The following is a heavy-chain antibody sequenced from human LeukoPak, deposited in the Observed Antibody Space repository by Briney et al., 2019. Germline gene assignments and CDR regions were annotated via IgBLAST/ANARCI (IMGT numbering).Heavy chain of an antibody. CDR2: INHSGST. Sequence: FETPFLPRAGFCGCFRGYYWSWIRQAPGKGVEWIGEINHSGSTNYNPSLKSRVTISVDTSKNQFSLKLSSVTAADTAVYYCARGLYDSSGYIDYWGQGTLVTVSS. J-gene: IGHJ4*02. CDR1: CGCFRGYY. D-gene: IGHD3-22*01. CDR3: ARGLYDSSGYIDY. V-gene: IGHV4-34*01.